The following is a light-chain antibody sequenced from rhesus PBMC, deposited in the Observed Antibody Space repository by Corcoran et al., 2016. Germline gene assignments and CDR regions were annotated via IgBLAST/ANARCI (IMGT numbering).Light chain of an antibody. CDR1: SSDIGGYND. Sequence: QSALTQPPSVSKSLGQSVTISCTGTSSDIGGYNDVSWYHQHPGTAPRLLIYDVSKRPSGVSDRFSGSKSGNTASLTISGLQAEDDADYYCCSYSSGSTFVFVSGTKLTVL. CDR2: DVS. V-gene: IGLV2S9*01. CDR3: CSYSSGSTFV. J-gene: IGLJ6*01.